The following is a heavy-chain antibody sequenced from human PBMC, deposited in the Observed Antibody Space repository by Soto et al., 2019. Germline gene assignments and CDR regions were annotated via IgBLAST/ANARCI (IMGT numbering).Heavy chain of an antibody. CDR3: ARDAPGAAPY. D-gene: IGHD6-13*01. Sequence: QVQLQESGPGLVKPSQTLSLTCTVSGGPVINGDSYLNWIRQHPEKGLEWMGYINYRGTTNYIAALKSRILRSVDTSQNQFSLRLTSVTAADTAVYYCARDAPGAAPYWGQGTLVTVSS. CDR2: INYRGTT. CDR1: GGPVINGDSY. V-gene: IGHV4-31*03. J-gene: IGHJ4*02.